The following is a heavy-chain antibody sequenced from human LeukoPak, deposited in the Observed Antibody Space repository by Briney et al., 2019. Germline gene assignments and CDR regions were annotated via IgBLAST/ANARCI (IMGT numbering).Heavy chain of an antibody. V-gene: IGHV6-1*01. CDR2: TYYRSKWYN. D-gene: IGHD6-19*01. CDR3: ARDFGTTGWYTFDY. J-gene: IGHJ4*02. Sequence: SQTLSLTCVVSGDSVSSKNGAWNWIRQSPSRGLEWLGGTYYRSKWYNDYAESMEGRMTISQDTSKNQYSLHLNSVTPDDTAVYYCARDFGTTGWYTFDYWGQGTLVTVSS. CDR1: GDSVSSKNGA.